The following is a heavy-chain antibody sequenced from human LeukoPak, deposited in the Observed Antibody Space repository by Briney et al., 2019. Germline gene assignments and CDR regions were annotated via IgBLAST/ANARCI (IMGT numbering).Heavy chain of an antibody. V-gene: IGHV4-30-2*01. CDR2: IYHSGST. CDR3: AVYRVYYGMDV. D-gene: IGHD4-11*01. CDR1: GGCISSCGYS. J-gene: IGHJ6*02. Sequence: SETLSLTCAVSGGCISSCGYSWSWIRQPPGKGLEWIGYIYHSGSTYYNPSLKSRVTISVDRSKNQFSLKLSSVTAADTAVYYCAVYRVYYGMDVWGQGTTVTVSS.